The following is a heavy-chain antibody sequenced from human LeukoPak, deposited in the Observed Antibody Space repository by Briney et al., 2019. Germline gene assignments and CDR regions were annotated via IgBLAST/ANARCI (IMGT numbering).Heavy chain of an antibody. CDR1: GFTFSSYG. J-gene: IGHJ4*02. V-gene: IGHV3-30*18. Sequence: PGRSLRLSCAASGFTFSSYGMHWVRQAPGKGLEWVAVISYDGSNKHYADSVKGRFTISRDNSKNTLYLQMNSLRAEDTAVYYCAKEDVGYNGGGYFDYWGQGTLVTVSS. D-gene: IGHD5-24*01. CDR2: ISYDGSNK. CDR3: AKEDVGYNGGGYFDY.